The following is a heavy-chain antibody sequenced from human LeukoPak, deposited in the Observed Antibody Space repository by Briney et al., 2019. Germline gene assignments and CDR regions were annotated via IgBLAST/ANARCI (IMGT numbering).Heavy chain of an antibody. Sequence: SETLSLTCTVSGLSISANSWSWIREPPGKGLEWIGYIYNSVTTNYNPSLTSRVTISVDTSKNQLSLKLSSATAADTAVYYCARGARSSDYWGQGTLVTVSS. D-gene: IGHD3-10*01. J-gene: IGHJ4*02. V-gene: IGHV4-59*13. CDR3: ARGARSSDY. CDR1: GLSISANS. CDR2: IYNSVTT.